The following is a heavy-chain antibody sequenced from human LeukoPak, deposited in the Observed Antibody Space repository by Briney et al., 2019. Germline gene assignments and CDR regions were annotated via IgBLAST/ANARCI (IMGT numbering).Heavy chain of an antibody. CDR3: AKRHYVSGSPTFDP. D-gene: IGHD3-10*01. CDR1: GFTFSSYS. J-gene: IGHJ5*02. V-gene: IGHV3-21*01. CDR2: ISSSSSYI. Sequence: GGSLRLSCAASGFTFSSYSMNWVRQAPGKGLEWVSFISSSSSYIYYADSVKGRFTISRDNAKNSLYLQMNSLRAEDAAVYYCAKRHYVSGSPTFDPWGQGTLVTVSS.